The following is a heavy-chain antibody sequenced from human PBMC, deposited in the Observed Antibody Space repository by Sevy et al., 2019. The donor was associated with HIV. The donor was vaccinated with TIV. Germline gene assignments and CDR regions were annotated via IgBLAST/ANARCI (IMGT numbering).Heavy chain of an antibody. CDR1: GFTFRRNS. J-gene: IGHJ4*02. CDR2: INTLSDTI. D-gene: IGHD6-19*01. CDR3: ARDASVAAYYFDF. V-gene: IGHV3-48*01. Sequence: GGSLRLSCTASGFTFRRNSMNWVRQAPGKGLEWFAYINTLSDTIKYADSVKGRFTISRDNAKNSLYLKMNSLRVEDTAVYYCARDASVAAYYFDFWGQRTLVTVSS.